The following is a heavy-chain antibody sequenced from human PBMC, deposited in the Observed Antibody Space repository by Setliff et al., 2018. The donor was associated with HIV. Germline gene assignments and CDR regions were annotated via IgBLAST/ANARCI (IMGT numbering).Heavy chain of an antibody. Sequence: PSETLSLTCTVSGDSISSRIYHWGWIRQPPGKGLEWIGSIHYSGSTNDSPSLKSRVTMSGDTSLKSRVTMSVDTSKNQFSLKLTSVTAADTAVYYCAREDSSYHSFDYWGQGMWVTVSS. D-gene: IGHD6-6*01. CDR2: IHYSGST. V-gene: IGHV4-39*02. CDR3: AREDSSYHSFDY. J-gene: IGHJ4*02. CDR1: GDSISSRIYH.